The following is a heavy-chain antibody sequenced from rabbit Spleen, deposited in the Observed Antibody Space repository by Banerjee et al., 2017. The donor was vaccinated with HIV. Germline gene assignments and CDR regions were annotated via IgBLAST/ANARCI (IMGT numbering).Heavy chain of an antibody. Sequence: QSLEESGGGLVQPGASLTLTCTASGFSFTSGYDMCWVRQATGKGLEWIGTIWTGSTSITWYANWALGRFTISKTSSTTVTLQLTSLTAADTATYFCARDTGSSFSSYGMDLWGQGTLVTVS. CDR2: IWTGSTSIT. D-gene: IGHD8-1*01. V-gene: IGHV1S40*01. CDR1: GFSFTSGYD. J-gene: IGHJ6*01. CDR3: ARDTGSSFSSYGMDL.